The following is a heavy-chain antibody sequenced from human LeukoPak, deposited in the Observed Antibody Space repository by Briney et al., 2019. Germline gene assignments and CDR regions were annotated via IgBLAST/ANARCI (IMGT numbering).Heavy chain of an antibody. Sequence: PGGSLRLSCAASGFTFSSYAMSWVRQAPGKGLEWVSAISGSGGSTYYADSVKGRFTISRDNSKNTLYLQMNSLRAEDTAVYYCARDSREWRYFDYWGQGTLVTVSS. J-gene: IGHJ4*02. CDR2: ISGSGGST. D-gene: IGHD2-15*01. V-gene: IGHV3-23*01. CDR3: ARDSREWRYFDY. CDR1: GFTFSSYA.